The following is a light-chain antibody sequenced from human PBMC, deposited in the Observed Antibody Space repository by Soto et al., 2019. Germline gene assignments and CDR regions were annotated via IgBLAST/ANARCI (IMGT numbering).Light chain of an antibody. Sequence: IQLTQSPSSLSASVGDRVTITCRASQGIRNYLAWYQQKPGKAPQLLLYLASTLQGGVPSRFSGSGSGTDFSLTISSLQPEDVATYYCQYLNSFPLTFGGGTKVEIK. V-gene: IGKV1-9*01. CDR3: QYLNSFPLT. CDR2: LAS. CDR1: QGIRNY. J-gene: IGKJ4*01.